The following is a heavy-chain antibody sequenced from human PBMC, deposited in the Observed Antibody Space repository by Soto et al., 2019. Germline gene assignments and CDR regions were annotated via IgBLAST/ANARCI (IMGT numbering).Heavy chain of an antibody. CDR3: ARSVWFGELSPHYCYYYGMDV. Sequence: VASVKVSCKASGGTFSSYAISWVRQAPGQGLEWMGGIIPIFGTANYAQKFQGRVTITADESTSTAYMELSSLRFEDTAVYYGARSVWFGELSPHYCYYYGMDVWGQRTTVTVSS. D-gene: IGHD3-10*01. CDR2: IIPIFGTA. CDR1: GGTFSSYA. V-gene: IGHV1-69*13. J-gene: IGHJ6*02.